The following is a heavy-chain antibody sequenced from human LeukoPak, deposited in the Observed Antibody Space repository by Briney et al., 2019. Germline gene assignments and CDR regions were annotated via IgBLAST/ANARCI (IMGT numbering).Heavy chain of an antibody. V-gene: IGHV3-66*02. CDR1: GFTFSSNY. J-gene: IGHJ4*02. CDR2: IYSGGST. Sequence: GGSLRLSCAASGFTFSSNYMSWVRQAPGQGLEWVSVIYSGGSTYYADSVKGRFTISRDNSKNTLYLQMNSMRAEDTAVYYCASRLGATGHYFDYWGQGTLVTVSS. CDR3: ASRLGATGHYFDY. D-gene: IGHD1-26*01.